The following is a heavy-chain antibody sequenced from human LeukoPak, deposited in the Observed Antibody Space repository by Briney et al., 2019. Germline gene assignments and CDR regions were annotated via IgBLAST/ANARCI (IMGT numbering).Heavy chain of an antibody. CDR2: IDPSDSYT. CDR1: GYSFTSYW. J-gene: IGHJ6*02. D-gene: IGHD1-26*01. CDR3: ARHFLGELPDMDV. Sequence: GESLKISCKGSGYSFTSYWISWVRQMPGKGLEWTGRIDPSDSYTKYSPSFQGHVTISGDESISTAYLQWSSLKASDTAMYYCARHFLGELPDMDVWGQGTTVTVSS. V-gene: IGHV5-10-1*01.